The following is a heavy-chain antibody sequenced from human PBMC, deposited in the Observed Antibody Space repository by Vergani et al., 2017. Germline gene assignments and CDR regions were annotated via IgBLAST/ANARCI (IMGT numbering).Heavy chain of an antibody. V-gene: IGHV1-69*13. CDR1: GYSLTELS. J-gene: IGHJ5*02. CDR2: IIPIFGTA. Sequence: QVQLVQSGAEVREPGASVKVSCQVSGYSLTELSLHWVRQAPGKGLEWMGGIIPIFGTANYAKKFQGRVTITADESTSTAYMELSSLRSEDTAVYYCAREWAAYYYDSSGYRYNWFDPWGQGTLVTVSS. CDR3: AREWAAYYYDSSGYRYNWFDP. D-gene: IGHD3-22*01.